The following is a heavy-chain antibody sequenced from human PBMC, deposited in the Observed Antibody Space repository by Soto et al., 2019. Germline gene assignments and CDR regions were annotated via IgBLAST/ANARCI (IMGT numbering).Heavy chain of an antibody. CDR2: MNAKSGDT. CDR1: GYTFSDFD. J-gene: IGHJ6*02. V-gene: IGHV1-8*01. D-gene: IGHD3-16*01. Sequence: QAHLEQSGAEVKRPGASVKVSCKASGYTFSDFDINWLRQASGQGPEWMGWMNAKSGDTFFAQRFQGKFHMTWHTSLSTAYMEVGSLTSDDTAIYYCARGNPFNYAGFDVWGQGTTVAVSS. CDR3: ARGNPFNYAGFDV.